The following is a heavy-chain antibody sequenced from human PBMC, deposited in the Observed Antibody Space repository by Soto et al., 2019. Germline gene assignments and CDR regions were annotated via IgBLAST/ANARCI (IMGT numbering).Heavy chain of an antibody. J-gene: IGHJ3*02. D-gene: IGHD3-9*01. CDR2: IVVGSGNT. V-gene: IGHV1-58*02. CDR1: GFTFTSSA. Sequence: SVKVSCKASGFTFTSSAMQWVRQARGQRLEWIGWIVVGSGNTNYAQKFQERVTITRDMSTSTAYMELSSLRSEDTAVYYCAVGDYDILTGNAFDIWGQGTMVTVSS. CDR3: AVGDYDILTGNAFDI.